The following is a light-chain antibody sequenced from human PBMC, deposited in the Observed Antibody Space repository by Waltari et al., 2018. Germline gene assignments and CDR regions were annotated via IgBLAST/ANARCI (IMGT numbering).Light chain of an antibody. CDR3: QQRSNWPLT. V-gene: IGKV3-11*01. J-gene: IGKJ4*01. Sequence: IELTQSTATLSLSPGERANHSCRASQSVSSYLAWYQQKPGQAPRLLIYDASNRATGIPARFSGSGSGTDFTLTISSLEPEDFAVYYCQQRSNWPLTFGGGTKVEIK. CDR2: DAS. CDR1: QSVSSY.